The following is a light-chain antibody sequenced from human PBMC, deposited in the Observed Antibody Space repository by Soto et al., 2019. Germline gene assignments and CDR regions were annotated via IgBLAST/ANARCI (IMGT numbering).Light chain of an antibody. CDR1: TSNIGNNY. J-gene: IGLJ2*01. CDR2: DTN. Sequence: QSVLTQPPSVSAAPGQKVTISCSGSTSNIGNNYVSWYQQVPGTAPKLLIYDTNKRPSGIPDGFSGSKSGTSATLGITGLQTGDEADYYCLTWDSSLRAGVFGGGTKLTVL. V-gene: IGLV1-51*01. CDR3: LTWDSSLRAGV.